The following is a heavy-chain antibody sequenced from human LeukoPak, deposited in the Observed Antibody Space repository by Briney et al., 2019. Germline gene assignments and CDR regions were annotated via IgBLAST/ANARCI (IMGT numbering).Heavy chain of an antibody. D-gene: IGHD5-24*01. V-gene: IGHV1-69*05. CDR2: IIPIFGTA. CDR3: AAWATEMATIR. J-gene: IGHJ4*02. CDR1: GGTFSSYA. Sequence: ASVKVSCKASGGTFSSYAISWVRQAPGQGLEWMGRIIPIFGTANYAQKFQGRVTITTDESTSTAYMELSSLRSEDTAVYYCAAWATEMATIRWGQGTLVTVSS.